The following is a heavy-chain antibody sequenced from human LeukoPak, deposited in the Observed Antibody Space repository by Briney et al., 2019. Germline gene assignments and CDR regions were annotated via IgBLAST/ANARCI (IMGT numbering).Heavy chain of an antibody. J-gene: IGHJ6*04. D-gene: IGHD3-10*01. Sequence: PGRSLRLSCAASGFTFSSYGMHWVRQAPGKGLEWVAVISYDGSNKYYADSVKGRSTISRDNSKNTLYLQMNSLRAEDTAVYYCAKDAYYGSGSYYIHRGPSGMDVWGKGTTVTVSS. CDR1: GFTFSSYG. CDR2: ISYDGSNK. V-gene: IGHV3-30*18. CDR3: AKDAYYGSGSYYIHRGPSGMDV.